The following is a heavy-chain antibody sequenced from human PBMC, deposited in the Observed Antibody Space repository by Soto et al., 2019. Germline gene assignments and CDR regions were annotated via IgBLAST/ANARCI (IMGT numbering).Heavy chain of an antibody. CDR1: GYTRTELS. J-gene: IGHJ3*01. Sequence: GASVKGSCKVSGYTRTELSMHWVRHAPVKGLKWMGGFDPEDGETIYAQKFQGRVTMTEDTSTDTAYMELSSLRSEDTAVYYCATVRTAYYDIFAGYPDAFDLSRRGTMVTVSS. D-gene: IGHD3-9*01. CDR2: FDPEDGET. CDR3: ATVRTAYYDIFAGYPDAFDL. V-gene: IGHV1-24*01.